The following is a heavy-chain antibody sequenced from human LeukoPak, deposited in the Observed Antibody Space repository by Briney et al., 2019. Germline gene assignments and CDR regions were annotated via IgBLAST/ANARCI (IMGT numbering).Heavy chain of an antibody. V-gene: IGHV3-48*03. CDR2: ISSSGSTI. D-gene: IGHD1-1*01. Sequence: GGSLRLSCAASGFTFSSYEMNWVRQAPGKGLEWVSYISSSGSTIYYADSVKDRFTISRDNAKNSLYLRMNSLRGEDTALYYCARGGLIQRHAFDIWGQGTMVTVSS. J-gene: IGHJ3*02. CDR1: GFTFSSYE. CDR3: ARGGLIQRHAFDI.